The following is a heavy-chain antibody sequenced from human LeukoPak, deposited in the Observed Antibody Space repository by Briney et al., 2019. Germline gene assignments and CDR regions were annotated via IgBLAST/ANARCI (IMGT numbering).Heavy chain of an antibody. J-gene: IGHJ4*02. D-gene: IGHD6-13*01. V-gene: IGHV3-48*01. Sequence: GGSLRLSCAASGFTFSSYSMNWVRQAPGKGLEWVSYISSSSSTIYYADSVKGRFTISRDNAKNSLYLQMNSLTADDTAIYYCANQRSVATAGTFFWGQGTLVTVSS. CDR3: ANQRSVATAGTFF. CDR2: ISSSSSTI. CDR1: GFTFSSYS.